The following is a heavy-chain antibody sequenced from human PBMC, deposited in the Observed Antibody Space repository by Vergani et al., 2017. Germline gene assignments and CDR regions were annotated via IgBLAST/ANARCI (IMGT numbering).Heavy chain of an antibody. CDR1: GGSISSSSYY. J-gene: IGHJ6*02. V-gene: IGHV3-21*01. D-gene: IGHD5-18*01. CDR2: ISSSSSYI. CDR3: ARDRGTAMGSRRGRYYYYGMDV. Sequence: LQLQESGPGLVKPSETLSLTCTVSGGSISSSSYYWGWIRQPPGKGLEWVSSISSSSSYIYYADSVKGRFTISRDNAKNSLYLQMNSLRAEDTAVYYCARDRGTAMGSRRGRYYYYGMDVWGQGTTVTVSS.